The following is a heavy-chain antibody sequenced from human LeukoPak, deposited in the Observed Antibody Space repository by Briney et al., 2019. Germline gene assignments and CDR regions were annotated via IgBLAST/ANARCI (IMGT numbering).Heavy chain of an antibody. Sequence: GRSLRLSCAASGFTLSSYGMHWVRQAPGKGLEWVAVISYDGSNKYYADSVKGRFTISRDNSKNTLYLQMNSLRAEDTAVYYCAKDSKGITVGATTEYYFDYWGQGTLVTVSS. V-gene: IGHV3-30*18. CDR2: ISYDGSNK. CDR3: AKDSKGITVGATTEYYFDY. CDR1: GFTLSSYG. D-gene: IGHD1-26*01. J-gene: IGHJ4*02.